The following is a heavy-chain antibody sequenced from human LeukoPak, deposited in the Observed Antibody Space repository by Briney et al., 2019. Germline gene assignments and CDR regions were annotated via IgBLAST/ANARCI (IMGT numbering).Heavy chain of an antibody. CDR3: AKDLYAFDI. CDR2: ISGSGGST. Sequence: GGSLRLSCAASGFTFSSYAMSWVRQAPGKGLEWVSAISGSGGSTYYADSVKGRFTISRDNSKNTLYLKMNSMRDEDTAVYYCAKDLYAFDIWGQGTMVTVSS. CDR1: GFTFSSYA. J-gene: IGHJ3*02. V-gene: IGHV3-23*01.